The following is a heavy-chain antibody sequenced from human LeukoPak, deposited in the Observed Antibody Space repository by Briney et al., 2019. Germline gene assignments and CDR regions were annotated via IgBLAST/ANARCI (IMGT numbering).Heavy chain of an antibody. J-gene: IGHJ4*02. V-gene: IGHV3-23*01. CDR1: GFTINTFT. D-gene: IGHD6-19*01. CDR3: AKAFSSGWSPFDY. CDR2: IRGAEGGT. Sequence: GGSLRLSCAASGFTINTFTMNCVRQAPGKGLEWVSTIRGAEGGTYYADSVKGRFTISRDNFENTLYLQMNYLREEDTALYYCAKAFSSGWSPFDYWGQGALVTVSS.